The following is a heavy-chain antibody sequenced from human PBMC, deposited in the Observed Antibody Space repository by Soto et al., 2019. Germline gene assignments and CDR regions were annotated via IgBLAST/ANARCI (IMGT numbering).Heavy chain of an antibody. CDR1: GVSISSHY. CDR3: ARERWLQPYYYYGVDV. V-gene: IGHV4-59*11. D-gene: IGHD5-12*01. J-gene: IGHJ6*02. Sequence: SETLSLTCSVSGVSISSHYWSWIRQPPGKRLERIGYIYYSGSTTYNPSLKSRLTISLDTSKNQFSLKLSSVTAADTAVYFCARERWLQPYYYYGVDVWGQGTTVAVSS. CDR2: IYYSGST.